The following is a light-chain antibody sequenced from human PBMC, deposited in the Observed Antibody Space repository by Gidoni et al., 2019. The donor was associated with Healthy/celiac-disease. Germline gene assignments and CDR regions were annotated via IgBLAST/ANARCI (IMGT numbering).Light chain of an antibody. CDR2: YAS. CDR1: QNISIY. CDR3: QQRSNWPA. V-gene: IGKV3-11*01. Sequence: EIVLTQSPATLSLSPGERAILSCRASQNISIYLAWYQQKPGQAPRLLIYYASNRATGVPARFSGSGSETEFTLTISSLEPEDFAVYYCQQRSNWPAFGQGTRLEIK. J-gene: IGKJ5*01.